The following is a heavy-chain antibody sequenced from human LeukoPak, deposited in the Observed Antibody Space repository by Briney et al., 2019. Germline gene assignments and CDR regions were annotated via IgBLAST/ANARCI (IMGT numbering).Heavy chain of an antibody. CDR1: GLTFSSYA. V-gene: IGHV3-30-3*01. Sequence: PGRSLRLSCAASGLTFSSYAMHWVRQAPGKGLEWVAVISYDGSNKYYADSVKGRFTTSRDNSKNTLYLQMNSLRAEDTAVYYCARDLVGATYYFDYWGQGTLVTVSS. J-gene: IGHJ4*02. CDR2: ISYDGSNK. CDR3: ARDLVGATYYFDY. D-gene: IGHD1-26*01.